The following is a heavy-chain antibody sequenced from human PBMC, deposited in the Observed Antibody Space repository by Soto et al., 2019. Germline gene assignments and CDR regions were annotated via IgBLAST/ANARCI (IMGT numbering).Heavy chain of an antibody. CDR2: ISDTGGGT. CDR3: AVGRHKTSGSNTWFDP. Sequence: QSXVSLRLSCAASGVNFSSYAMNWVRQAPGKGLEWVSTISDTGGGTFYAGSVKGRFTISRDNSKNTLYLQMHSLRADDSAIYFCAVGRHKTSGSNTWFDPWGRGTQVTVSS. J-gene: IGHJ5*02. CDR1: GVNFSSYA. D-gene: IGHD3-22*01. V-gene: IGHV3-23*01.